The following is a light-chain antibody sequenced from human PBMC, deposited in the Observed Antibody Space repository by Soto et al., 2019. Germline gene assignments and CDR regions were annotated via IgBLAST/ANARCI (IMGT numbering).Light chain of an antibody. Sequence: IVFTQTPGTLSLSPGVRATLSFRAGQSVSSNYLAWYQQKPGQAPGLLIYAASSRATGIPDRFRGSGSGTDFTLTNDGLEPEDFVVYYCQQYGYSPINFGQGTRLEIK. CDR3: QQYGYSPIN. CDR1: QSVSSNY. V-gene: IGKV3-20*01. J-gene: IGKJ5*01. CDR2: AAS.